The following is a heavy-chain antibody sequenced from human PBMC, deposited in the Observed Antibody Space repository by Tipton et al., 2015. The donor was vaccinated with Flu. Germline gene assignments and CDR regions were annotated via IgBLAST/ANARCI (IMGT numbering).Heavy chain of an antibody. J-gene: IGHJ4*02. CDR3: TRSLRNSSGSPGY. CDR1: GGSFNGYY. CDR2: INYGGST. Sequence: TLSLTCAVYGGSFNGYYWTWIRQSPGKGLEWIGEINYGGSTYYSPSLKSRVTISADTSNNQFSLRLSSVTAADTAMYYCTRSLRNSSGSPGYWGQGTLVTVSS. V-gene: IGHV4-34*01. D-gene: IGHD3-22*01.